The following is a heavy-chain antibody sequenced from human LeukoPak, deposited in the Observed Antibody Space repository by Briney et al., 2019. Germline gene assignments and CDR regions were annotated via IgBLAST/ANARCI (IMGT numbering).Heavy chain of an antibody. CDR2: IYSGGST. V-gene: IGHV3-53*01. J-gene: IGHJ4*02. D-gene: IGHD1-26*01. CDR1: GFTVSSNY. Sequence: SGGSLRLSCAASGFTVSSNYMSWVRQAPGKGLEWVSVIYSGGSTYYADSVKGRFTISRDNSKNTLYLQMNSLRAEDTAVYYCARAPCLSGSYDYWGQGTLVTISS. CDR3: ARAPCLSGSYDY.